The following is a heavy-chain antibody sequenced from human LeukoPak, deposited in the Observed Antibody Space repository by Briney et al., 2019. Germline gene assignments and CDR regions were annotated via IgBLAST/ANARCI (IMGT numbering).Heavy chain of an antibody. V-gene: IGHV4-30-2*01. J-gene: IGHJ4*02. CDR1: GGSISSGGYS. CDR2: IYHSGST. Sequence: SETLSLTCAVSGGSISSGGYSWSWIRQPPGKGLEWIGYIYHSGSTYYNPSLKSRVTISVDTSKNQFSLKLSSVTAADTAVYYCARVFFRYFDYWGQGTLVTVSS. CDR3: ARVFFRYFDY.